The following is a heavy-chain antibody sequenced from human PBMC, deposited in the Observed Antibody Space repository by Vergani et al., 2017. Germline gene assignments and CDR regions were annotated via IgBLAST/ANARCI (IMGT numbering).Heavy chain of an antibody. D-gene: IGHD2-21*01. CDR2: IYYSGRT. J-gene: IGHJ5*02. CDR1: GGSISSSSYY. CDR3: ARAISRRWFDP. V-gene: IGHV4-39*07. Sequence: QLQLQESGPGLVKPSETLPLTCTVSGGSISSSSYYWGWIRQPPGKGLEWIGSIYYSGRTYYNPSPKSRVTISVDTSKNQFSLELSSVTAADTAVYCCARAISRRWFDPWGQGTLVTVSS.